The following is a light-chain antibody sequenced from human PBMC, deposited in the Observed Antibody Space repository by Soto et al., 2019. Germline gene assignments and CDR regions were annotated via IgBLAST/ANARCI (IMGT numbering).Light chain of an antibody. CDR2: DAS. CDR1: QSISSY. CDR3: QQYSIWRT. J-gene: IGKJ1*01. Sequence: EVVLTQSPATLSLSPGERAILSCRASQSISSYLAWYQQKPGQAPRLLIYDASKRATGISARFSGSGSGTDFTLTISGLQSEDFAVYYCQQYSIWRTFGQGTKVDIK. V-gene: IGKV3-11*01.